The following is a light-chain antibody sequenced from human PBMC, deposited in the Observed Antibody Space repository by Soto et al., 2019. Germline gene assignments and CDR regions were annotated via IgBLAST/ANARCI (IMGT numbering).Light chain of an antibody. Sequence: EIVMTQSSASLCVWPGERGSLXCRANENFGGLLLWYQQRPGQPPRPLIYDTSNRANGSPARFSGSGSVTDFTRTITSLQPEDFATYYGQQSYGTPITFGQGTRLEIK. V-gene: IGKV3D-15*01. CDR2: DTS. CDR1: ENFGGL. CDR3: QQSYGTPIT. J-gene: IGKJ5*01.